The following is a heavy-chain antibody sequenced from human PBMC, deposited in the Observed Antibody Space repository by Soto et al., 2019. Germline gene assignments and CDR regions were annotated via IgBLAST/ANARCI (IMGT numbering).Heavy chain of an antibody. CDR1: GFTFSSYG. V-gene: IGHV3-33*01. J-gene: IGHJ4*02. Sequence: QVQLVESGGGVVQPGRSLRLSCAASGFTFSSYGMHWVRQAPGKGLEWVAVIWYDGSNKYYADSVKGRFTISRDTSKNTVYLQMNGLRAEDTAVYYCAREPYDSSGYPPDYWGQGTLVTVSS. CDR3: AREPYDSSGYPPDY. D-gene: IGHD3-22*01. CDR2: IWYDGSNK.